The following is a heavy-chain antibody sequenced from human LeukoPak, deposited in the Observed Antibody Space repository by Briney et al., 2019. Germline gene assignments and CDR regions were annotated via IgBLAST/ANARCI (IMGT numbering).Heavy chain of an antibody. J-gene: IGHJ5*02. CDR2: IYYSGST. CDR3: AREKGSGSSYWNWFDP. V-gene: IGHV4-39*07. D-gene: IGHD3-10*01. Sequence: PSETLSLTCTVSGGSISSSSYYWGWIRQPPGKGLEWIGSIYYSGSTYYNPSLKSRVTISVDTSKNQFSLKLTSVTAADTAVYYCAREKGSGSSYWNWFDPWGQGTLVTVSS. CDR1: GGSISSSSYY.